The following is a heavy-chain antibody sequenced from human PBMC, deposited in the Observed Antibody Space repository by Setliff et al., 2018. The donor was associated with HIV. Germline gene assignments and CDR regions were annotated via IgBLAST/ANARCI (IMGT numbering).Heavy chain of an antibody. Sequence: ASVKVSCKASNYTFSTYAITWVRQAPGQGLEWMGWISTYYGSTKYEQKFQGRVTMTTDLSTSTAHMELRSLRSDDTAVYYCARVFYYSAGSYSLDYWGQETLVTVSS. J-gene: IGHJ4*01. V-gene: IGHV1-18*01. D-gene: IGHD3-10*01. CDR2: ISTYYGST. CDR1: NYTFSTYA. CDR3: ARVFYYSAGSYSLDY.